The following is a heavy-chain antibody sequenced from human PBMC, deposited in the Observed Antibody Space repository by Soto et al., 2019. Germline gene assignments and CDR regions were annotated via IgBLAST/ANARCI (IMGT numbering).Heavy chain of an antibody. J-gene: IGHJ4*02. CDR3: ARTIVGATVRFDY. Sequence: GVSLRLSCAASGFAFSTYVMNWVRQAPGKGLEWVSYINSGSSLIYYADSVRGRFTISRDNAKNLLYLQMDSLRAEDTAVYYCARTIVGATVRFDYWGQGTQVTVSS. CDR1: GFAFSTYV. D-gene: IGHD1-26*01. CDR2: INSGSSLI. V-gene: IGHV3-48*01.